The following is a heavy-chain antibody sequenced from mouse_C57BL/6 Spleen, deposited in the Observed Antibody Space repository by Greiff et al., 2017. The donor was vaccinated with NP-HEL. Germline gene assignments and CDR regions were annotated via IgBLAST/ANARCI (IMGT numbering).Heavy chain of an antibody. CDR1: GYTFTDYN. J-gene: IGHJ1*03. Sequence: EVQLQQSGPELVKPGASVKIPCKASGYTFTDYNMDWVKQSHGKSLEWIGDINPNNGGTIYNQKFKGKATLTVDKSSSTAYMELRSLTAEDTAVYYCARQDYGRTTGYFDVWGTGTTVTVSS. CDR2: INPNNGGT. V-gene: IGHV1-18*01. D-gene: IGHD1-1*01. CDR3: ARQDYGRTTGYFDV.